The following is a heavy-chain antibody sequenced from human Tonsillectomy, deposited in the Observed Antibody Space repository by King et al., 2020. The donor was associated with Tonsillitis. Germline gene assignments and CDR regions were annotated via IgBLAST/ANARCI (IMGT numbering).Heavy chain of an antibody. Sequence: QLQESGSGLVKPSQTLSLTCAVSGGSISSGGYSWSWIRQPPGKGLEWIGYIYHSGSTYYNPSLKSRVTISVDRSKNQFSLKLSSVTAADTAVYYCARALAARPYYFDSWGQGTLVTVSS. D-gene: IGHD6-6*01. V-gene: IGHV4-30-2*01. J-gene: IGHJ4*02. CDR3: ARALAARPYYFDS. CDR1: GGSISSGGYS. CDR2: IYHSGST.